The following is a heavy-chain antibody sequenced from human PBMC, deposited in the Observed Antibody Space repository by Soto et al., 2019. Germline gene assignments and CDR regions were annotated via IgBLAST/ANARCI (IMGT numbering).Heavy chain of an antibody. V-gene: IGHV1-69*13. J-gene: IGHJ5*02. CDR3: VEQPCSSPYRFDP. D-gene: IGHD2-2*02. Sequence: SVKVSCKPSGGTFSLYAISWVRQAPGQGLEWMGGFIRIFGTSNYAQKFQGRVTITADEFTNTAYMDLSSLRSEDTAVYYCVEQPCSSPYRFDPWGQGTLVTVSS. CDR1: GGTFSLYA. CDR2: FIRIFGTS.